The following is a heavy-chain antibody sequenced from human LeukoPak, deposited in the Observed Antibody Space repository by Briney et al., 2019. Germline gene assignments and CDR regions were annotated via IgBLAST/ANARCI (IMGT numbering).Heavy chain of an antibody. CDR2: ISSSGSTI. D-gene: IGHD5-18*01. V-gene: IGHV3-48*03. CDR1: GFTFSSYE. Sequence: PGGSLRLSCAASGFTFSSYEMNWVRQAPGKGLEWVSYISSSGSTIYYADSVKGRFTISRDNAKNSLYLQMNSLRAEDTAVYYCARARIQLWLLDYRGQGTLVTVSS. CDR3: ARARIQLWLLDY. J-gene: IGHJ4*02.